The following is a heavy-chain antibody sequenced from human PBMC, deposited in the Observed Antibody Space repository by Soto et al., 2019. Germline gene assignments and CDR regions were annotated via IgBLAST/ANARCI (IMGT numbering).Heavy chain of an antibody. CDR2: IIPIFGTA. D-gene: IGHD4-17*01. V-gene: IGHV1-69*06. J-gene: IGHJ6*02. CDR3: ARDGATVTDLGDGMDV. Sequence: QVQLVQSGAEVKKPGSSVKVSCKASGGTFSSYAIIWVRQAPGQGLEWMGGIIPIFGTANYAQKFQGRVTITADKSTSTAYMELSSLRSEDTAVYYCARDGATVTDLGDGMDVWGQGTTVTVSS. CDR1: GGTFSSYA.